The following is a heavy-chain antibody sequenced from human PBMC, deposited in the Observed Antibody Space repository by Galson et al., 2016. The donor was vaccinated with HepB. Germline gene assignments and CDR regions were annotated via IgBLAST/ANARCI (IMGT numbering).Heavy chain of an antibody. CDR1: GYIFDRYP. J-gene: IGHJ4*02. CDR3: ARSGGPCSSATCLPDY. Sequence: SVKVSCKASGYIFDRYPVRWVRQAPGQRIEWMGRIIAGNGNTKSSERFQGRVTITRDTSASTVYMELSSLTSEDTAVYYCARSGGPCSSATCLPDYWGQGTLVIVSS. D-gene: IGHD2-2*01. V-gene: IGHV1-3*01. CDR2: IIAGNGNT.